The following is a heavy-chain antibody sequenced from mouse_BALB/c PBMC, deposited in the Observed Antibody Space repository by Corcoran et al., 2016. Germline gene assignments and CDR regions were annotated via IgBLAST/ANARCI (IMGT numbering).Heavy chain of an antibody. Sequence: DVQLQESGPGLVKPSQSLSLTCSVTGYSITSGYYWNWIRQFPGNKLEWMGYISYDGSNNYNPSLKNRISITRDTSKNQFFLKLNSVTTEETPTYYFARAGYYGSSSFAYWGQGTLVTVSA. D-gene: IGHD1-1*01. CDR2: ISYDGSN. V-gene: IGHV3-6*02. CDR3: ARAGYYGSSSFAY. J-gene: IGHJ3*01. CDR1: GYSITSGYY.